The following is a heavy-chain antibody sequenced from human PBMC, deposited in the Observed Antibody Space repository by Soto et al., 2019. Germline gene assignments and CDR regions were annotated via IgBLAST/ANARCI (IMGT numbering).Heavy chain of an antibody. D-gene: IGHD2-2*01. J-gene: IGHJ4*02. Sequence: QVVLVQSGTEVKKPGASVKVSCKSFGYPFSAFYIHWVRQAPGQGLEWLGWINPNSGGTKYAQMFQGRVTMTRDTSTNTTDLEVTSLRSDDSAIYFCATAPPPRVAAADFAYWGQGTLLIVSS. CDR1: GYPFSAFY. V-gene: IGHV1-2*02. CDR2: INPNSGGT. CDR3: ATAPPPRVAAADFAY.